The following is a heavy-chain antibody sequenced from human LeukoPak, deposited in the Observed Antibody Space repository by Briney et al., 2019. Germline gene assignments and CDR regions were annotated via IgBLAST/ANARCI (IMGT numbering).Heavy chain of an antibody. CDR3: ARDLCGGGSCYPDVFDI. V-gene: IGHV3-66*01. Sequence: GGSLRLSCAASGSTVSRNYMSWVRQAPGKGLEWVSVIYSGGDTYYADSVKGRFTISRDNSKNTLYLQMKRLRAEDTAVYYCARDLCGGGSCYPDVFDIWGQGTMVTVSS. CDR2: IYSGGDT. J-gene: IGHJ3*02. D-gene: IGHD2-15*01. CDR1: GSTVSRNY.